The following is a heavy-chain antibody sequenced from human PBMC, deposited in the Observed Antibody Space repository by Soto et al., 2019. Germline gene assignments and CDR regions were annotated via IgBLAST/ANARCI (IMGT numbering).Heavy chain of an antibody. CDR1: GDSVSSNSAA. D-gene: IGHD2-21*02. V-gene: IGHV6-1*01. Sequence: PSQTLSLTCAISGDSVSSNSAAWNWIRQSPSRGLEWLRRAYYRSQWYYDSVVSVRSRITVIPDTSKNQFSLQLNSVTPEDTAVYYCTKQKGDSRTYNGMDVWGQGTTVTVSS. CDR3: TKQKGDSRTYNGMDV. J-gene: IGHJ6*02. CDR2: AYYRSQWYY.